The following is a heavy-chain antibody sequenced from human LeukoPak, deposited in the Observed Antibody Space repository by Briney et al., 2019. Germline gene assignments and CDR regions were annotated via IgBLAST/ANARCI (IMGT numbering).Heavy chain of an antibody. CDR3: ARAYSSSWDYFDY. CDR1: GYTFAGYY. V-gene: IGHV1-2*02. J-gene: IGHJ4*02. Sequence: ASVKVSCKASGYTFAGYYMHWVRQAPGQGLEWMGWINPNSGGTNYAQKFQGRVTMTRDTSISTAYMELSGLRSDDTAVYYCARAYSSSWDYFDYWGQGTLVTVSS. D-gene: IGHD6-13*01. CDR2: INPNSGGT.